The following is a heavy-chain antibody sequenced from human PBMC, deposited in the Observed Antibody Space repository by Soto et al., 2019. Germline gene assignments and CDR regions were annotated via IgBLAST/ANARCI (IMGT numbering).Heavy chain of an antibody. V-gene: IGHV4-59*02. CDR2: IYYTGFT. CDR1: GDSVTGHY. D-gene: IGHD7-27*01. Sequence: SETLSLTCSFSGDSVTGHYLTWIRQPPEKGLEWIGYIYYTGFTHYNPSLKSRVTISVDTSKNHFSLKLSSVTAADTAVYYCARDGEGRMDVRGKGTTVTVSS. J-gene: IGHJ6*04. CDR3: ARDGEGRMDV.